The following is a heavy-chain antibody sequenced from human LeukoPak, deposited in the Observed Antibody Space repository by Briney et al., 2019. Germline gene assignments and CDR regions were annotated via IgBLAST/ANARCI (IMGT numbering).Heavy chain of an antibody. CDR2: IYYSGST. CDR1: GGSISSSNW. J-gene: IGHJ2*01. D-gene: IGHD6-6*01. V-gene: IGHV4-4*02. Sequence: PSGTLSLTCAVSGGSISSSNWWSWVRQPPGKGLEWIGSIYYSGSTYYNPSLKSRVTISVDTSKNQFSLKLSSVTAADTAVYYCARGRPEYSSSSRYWYFDLWGRGTLVTVSS. CDR3: ARGRPEYSSSSRYWYFDL.